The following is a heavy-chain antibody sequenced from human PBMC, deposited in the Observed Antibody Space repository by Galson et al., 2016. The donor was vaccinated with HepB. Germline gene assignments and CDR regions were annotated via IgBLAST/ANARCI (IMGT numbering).Heavy chain of an antibody. V-gene: IGHV3-30*18. CDR1: GFSFSASG. CDR3: AKEFSELLSMDS. J-gene: IGHJ4*02. Sequence: SLRLSCAASGFSFSASGMHWVRQAPGKGLEWLAVISRDGRNKFYADSVKGRFTISRDNSRSTVYLEMNSLKVVDTAVYFCAKEFSELLSMDSWGQGTLVTVSS. CDR2: ISRDGRNK. D-gene: IGHD2/OR15-2a*01.